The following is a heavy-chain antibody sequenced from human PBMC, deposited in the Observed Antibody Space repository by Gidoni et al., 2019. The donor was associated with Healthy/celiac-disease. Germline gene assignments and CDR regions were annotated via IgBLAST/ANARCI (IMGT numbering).Heavy chain of an antibody. CDR3: AKDIVLIAAALSLFEY. V-gene: IGHV3-23*04. J-gene: IGHJ4*02. Sequence: EVQLVESGGGLVQPGGSLRLSCAASGFTFSSYAMSWVRQAPGKGLEWVSAISGSGGSTYYADSVKGRFTISRDNSKNTLYLQMNSLRAEDTAVYYCAKDIVLIAAALSLFEYWGQGTLVTVSS. CDR1: GFTFSSYA. CDR2: ISGSGGST. D-gene: IGHD6-13*01.